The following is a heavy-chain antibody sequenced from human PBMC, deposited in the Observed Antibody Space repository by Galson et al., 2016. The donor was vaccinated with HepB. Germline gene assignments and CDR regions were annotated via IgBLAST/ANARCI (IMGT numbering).Heavy chain of an antibody. D-gene: IGHD6-19*01. CDR2: IYSGGST. J-gene: IGHJ3*02. Sequence: SLRLSCAASGFTVSSNYMSRVRQAPGKGLEWISIIYSGGSTYYADSVKGRFTVSRDNSKNTLYLQMNSLRAEDTAVYYCATATGWYGFGSFDIWGQGTLVTVSS. V-gene: IGHV3-53*01. CDR3: ATATGWYGFGSFDI. CDR1: GFTVSSNY.